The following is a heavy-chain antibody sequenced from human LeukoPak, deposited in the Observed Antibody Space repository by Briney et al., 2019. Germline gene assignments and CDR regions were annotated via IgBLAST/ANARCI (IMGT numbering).Heavy chain of an antibody. CDR2: ISNSADRT. V-gene: IGHV3-23*01. Sequence: GGSLRLSCAASGFTFSSFGMSWVRQVPGKGLEWVSGISNSADRTYYADHVRGRFTISRDNSKNTVVLQMNSLTVEDSAVYYCAKGTSTMANRPADNWGQGTLVTVSS. D-gene: IGHD5/OR15-5a*01. CDR3: AKGTSTMANRPADN. CDR1: GFTFSSFG. J-gene: IGHJ4*02.